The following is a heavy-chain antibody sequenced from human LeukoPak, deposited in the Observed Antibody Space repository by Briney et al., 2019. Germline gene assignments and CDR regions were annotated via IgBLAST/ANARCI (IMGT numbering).Heavy chain of an antibody. CDR2: INPNSGDT. D-gene: IGHD2-2*01. J-gene: IGHJ4*02. Sequence: ASVKVSCKASGYTFTDYYLHWVRQAPGQWFEWMGWINPNSGDTNYAQKFQGRVTSTRDTSISTAHMEMSRLRSDDTAVYYCARANFLYCSSTTCLFDYWGQGTLVTVSS. V-gene: IGHV1-2*01. CDR1: GYTFTDYY. CDR3: ARANFLYCSSTTCLFDY.